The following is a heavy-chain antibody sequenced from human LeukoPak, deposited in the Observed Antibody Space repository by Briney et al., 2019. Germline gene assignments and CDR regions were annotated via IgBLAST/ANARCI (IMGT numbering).Heavy chain of an antibody. CDR2: ISGSGGST. J-gene: IGHJ4*02. V-gene: IGHV3-23*01. D-gene: IGHD3-10*01. Sequence: PGGSLRLSCAASGFTFSSYAMSWVRQAPRKGLEWVSAISGSGGSTYYADSVKGRFTISRDNSKNTLYLQMNSLRAEDTAVYYCATGITMVRGVPPYYFDYWGQGTLVTVSS. CDR1: GFTFSSYA. CDR3: ATGITMVRGVPPYYFDY.